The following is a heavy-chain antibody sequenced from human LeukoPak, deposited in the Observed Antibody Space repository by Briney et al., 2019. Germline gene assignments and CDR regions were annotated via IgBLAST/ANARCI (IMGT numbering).Heavy chain of an antibody. J-gene: IGHJ4*02. CDR1: GYSFTSYW. D-gene: IGHD1-26*01. V-gene: IGHV5-51*01. CDR2: IYPGDSDT. Sequence: GESLKISCKGSGYSFTSYWIGWVRQMPGKGLEWMGIIYPGDSDTRYSPSFQGQVTISADKSISTAYLQWSSLKASDTAMYYCARGRVGATVLYYFDYWGQGTLVTVSS. CDR3: ARGRVGATVLYYFDY.